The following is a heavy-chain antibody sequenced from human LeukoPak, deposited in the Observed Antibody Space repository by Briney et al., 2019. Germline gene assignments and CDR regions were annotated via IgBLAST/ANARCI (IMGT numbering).Heavy chain of an antibody. CDR1: GDSMGRYY. CDR3: ARIQRGHGSAAV. D-gene: IGHD6-19*01. J-gene: IGHJ4*02. CDR2: IYSSETT. V-gene: IGHV4-4*08. Sequence: SETLSLTCTVSGDSMGRYYWSWIRQPPGKGLEWIGYIYSSETTKYKPSLKSRVTISADTSKNQFSLKLASVTAADTAIYYCARIQRGHGSAAVWGQGTLVTVSS.